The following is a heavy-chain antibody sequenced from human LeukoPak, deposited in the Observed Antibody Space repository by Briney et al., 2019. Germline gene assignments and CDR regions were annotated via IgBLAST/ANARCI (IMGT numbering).Heavy chain of an antibody. J-gene: IGHJ2*01. CDR1: GFTFRKYE. CDR3: ARGRFCTDWICYTPWYFDL. CDR2: ISSSGVTI. D-gene: IGHD2-8*01. V-gene: IGHV3-48*03. Sequence: PGGSLRLSCAASGFTFRKYEMNWVCQAPGKRLEWISYISSSGVTIHDADSVRGRFTISRDNAKNSLFLQMNSLRAEDTAVYYCARGRFCTDWICYTPWYFDLWGRGTLVTVSS.